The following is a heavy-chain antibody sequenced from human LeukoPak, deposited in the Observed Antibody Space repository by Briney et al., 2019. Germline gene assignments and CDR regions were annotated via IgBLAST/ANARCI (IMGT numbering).Heavy chain of an antibody. Sequence: GGSLRLSCAASGFTFSSYGMHWVRQAPGKGLEWVAFIHDDGSKKYHADSVKGRFTISRDDSKNTLYLQMNSLRAEDTAVYYCAKDPDCTSGICYTFFDYWGQGTLVTVSS. CDR1: GFTFSSYG. CDR2: IHDDGSKK. CDR3: AKDPDCTSGICYTFFDY. D-gene: IGHD2-8*01. V-gene: IGHV3-30*02. J-gene: IGHJ4*02.